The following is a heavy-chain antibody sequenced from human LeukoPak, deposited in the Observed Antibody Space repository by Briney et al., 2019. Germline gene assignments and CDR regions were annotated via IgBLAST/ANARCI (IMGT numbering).Heavy chain of an antibody. CDR2: IYYRGNT. J-gene: IGHJ3*02. Sequence: SETLSLTCTVSGGSINGYYWSWIRQPPGKGLEWIGYIYYRGNTNYNPSLKSRVTISVDTSMNQFSLKLNSVTAADTAVYYCARHTEGIAGVGDAFDIWGQGTMVTVSS. D-gene: IGHD6-13*01. V-gene: IGHV4-59*01. CDR3: ARHTEGIAGVGDAFDI. CDR1: GGSINGYY.